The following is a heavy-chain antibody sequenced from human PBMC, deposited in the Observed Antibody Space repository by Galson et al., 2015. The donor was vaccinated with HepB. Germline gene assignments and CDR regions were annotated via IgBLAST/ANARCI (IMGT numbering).Heavy chain of an antibody. CDR1: GFTFSSYG. D-gene: IGHD6-19*01. J-gene: IGHJ2*01. Sequence: SLRLSCAASGFTFSSYGMHWARQAPGKGLEWVAVISYDGSNKYYADSVKGRFTISRGNSKNTLYLQMNSLRAEDTAVYYCAKDQRYSSGWYWYFDLWGRGTLVTVSS. V-gene: IGHV3-30*18. CDR3: AKDQRYSSGWYWYFDL. CDR2: ISYDGSNK.